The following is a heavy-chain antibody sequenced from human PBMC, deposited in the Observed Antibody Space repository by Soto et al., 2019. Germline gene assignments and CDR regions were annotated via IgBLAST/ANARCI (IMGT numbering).Heavy chain of an antibody. Sequence: GASVKVSCKASGYTFTYYYMHWVRQAPGQGLEWMGVINPRGGTTYYAQKFQGRVTMTRDTSTRTVYMELSSLRSEDTAAYYCARARTTGTTGSHYYYYYDMDVWGQGTTVTVSS. D-gene: IGHD1-1*01. CDR2: INPRGGTT. J-gene: IGHJ6*02. CDR3: ARARTTGTTGSHYYYYYDMDV. V-gene: IGHV1-46*01. CDR1: GYTFTYYY.